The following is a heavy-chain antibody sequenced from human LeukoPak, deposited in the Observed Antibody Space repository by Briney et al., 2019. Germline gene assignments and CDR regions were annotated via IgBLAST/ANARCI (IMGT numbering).Heavy chain of an antibody. D-gene: IGHD3-10*01. Sequence: GGSLRLSCAASGFTFSSYAMSWVRQAPGKGLEWVSAISGSGGSTYYADSVKGRFTISRDNSKNTLYLQMNSLRAEDTAVYYCAFGYYYGSGSYSHYFDYWGQGTLVTASS. J-gene: IGHJ4*02. CDR2: ISGSGGST. CDR3: AFGYYYGSGSYSHYFDY. CDR1: GFTFSSYA. V-gene: IGHV3-23*01.